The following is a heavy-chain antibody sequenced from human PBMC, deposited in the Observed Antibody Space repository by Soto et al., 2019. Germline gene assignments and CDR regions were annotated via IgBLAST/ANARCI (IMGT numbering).Heavy chain of an antibody. D-gene: IGHD2-2*01. CDR2: TYYRSKWYN. CDR3: ARGGVVTADAYYYYGMDV. Sequence: SQPLSLTCAISWVSFSSNIAACNWIRQSPSRGLEWLGRTYYRSKWYNDYAVSVKSRITINPDTSKNQFSLQLNSVTPEDTAVYYCARGGVVTADAYYYYGMDVWGQGTTVTVSS. V-gene: IGHV6-1*01. J-gene: IGHJ6*02. CDR1: WVSFSSNIAA.